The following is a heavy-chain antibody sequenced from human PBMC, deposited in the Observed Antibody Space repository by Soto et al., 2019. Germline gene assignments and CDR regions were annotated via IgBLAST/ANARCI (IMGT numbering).Heavy chain of an antibody. V-gene: IGHV3-33*01. D-gene: IGHD3-16*01. J-gene: IGHJ4*02. CDR1: GFTFRSHG. Sequence: QVQLVQSGGGVVQPGGSLRLSCEATGFTFRSHGMHWVRQAPGKGLEWVAVIWYDGSNKYYADSGKGRLTISRDNSKNTLYLQMNSLRAEDTAVYYCARWGDNQRLDSWGQGTLVTVSS. CDR3: ARWGDNQRLDS. CDR2: IWYDGSNK.